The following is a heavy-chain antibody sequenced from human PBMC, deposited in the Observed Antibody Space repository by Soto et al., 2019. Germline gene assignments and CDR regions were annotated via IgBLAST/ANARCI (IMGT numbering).Heavy chain of an antibody. Sequence: QITLKESGPTLVKPTQTLTLTCTFSGFSLTTSAVAVGWIRQPPGKALEWLAIIYGSDDKFYSPSLKSRLTITKDTSTNQVVLTMTNMDPVDTAPYYCARRYDPYYFDYWGQETLVTVSS. CDR2: IYGSDDK. CDR3: ARRYDPYYFDY. V-gene: IGHV2-5*01. D-gene: IGHD1-1*01. J-gene: IGHJ4*02. CDR1: GFSLTTSAVA.